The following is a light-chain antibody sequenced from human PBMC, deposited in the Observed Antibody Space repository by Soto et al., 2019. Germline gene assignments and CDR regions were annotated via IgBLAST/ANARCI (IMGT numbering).Light chain of an antibody. CDR1: QGISSY. V-gene: IGKV1-8*01. CDR2: GAS. CDR3: QQYQDWPPT. Sequence: AIRMTQSPSSLSASTGDRVTITCRASQGISSYLAWYQQKPGQVPRLLIYGASTRATGIPARFSGSGSGTEFTLTISSLQSEDFEVYYCQQYQDWPPTFGQGTKVDIK. J-gene: IGKJ1*01.